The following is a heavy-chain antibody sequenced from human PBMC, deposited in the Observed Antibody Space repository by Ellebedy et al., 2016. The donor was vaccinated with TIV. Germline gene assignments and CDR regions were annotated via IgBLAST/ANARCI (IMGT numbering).Heavy chain of an antibody. V-gene: IGHV3-21*06. J-gene: IGHJ4*02. Sequence: GESLKISXAASGITFSSYSMNWVRQAPGKGLEWVSSISSGSSYIFYADSMKGRFIISRDNAKNSLYLQMNSPRVEDTAVYYCARGSRFGELVLWGQGTLVTVSS. CDR1: GITFSSYS. D-gene: IGHD3-10*01. CDR2: ISSGSSYI. CDR3: ARGSRFGELVL.